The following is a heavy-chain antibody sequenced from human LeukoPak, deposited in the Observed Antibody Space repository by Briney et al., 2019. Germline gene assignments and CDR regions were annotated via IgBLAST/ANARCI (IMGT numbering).Heavy chain of an antibody. V-gene: IGHV1-46*01. Sequence: GASVKVSCKASGYTFTSYYMFWLRQAPGQGFEWMGIINPSGGSTGYAQKFQDRVTMTRDTSTSTVYMELSSLRSEDTAVYYCATGSGTYKNDAFDIWGQGTMVTVSS. CDR2: INPSGGST. CDR1: GYTFTSYY. CDR3: ATGSGTYKNDAFDI. J-gene: IGHJ3*02. D-gene: IGHD1-14*01.